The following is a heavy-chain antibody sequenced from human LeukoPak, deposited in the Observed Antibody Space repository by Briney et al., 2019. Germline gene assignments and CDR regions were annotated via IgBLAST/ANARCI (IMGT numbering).Heavy chain of an antibody. Sequence: SETLSLTCIVSGVSISSYYWICIRQPPGKGLERIGYIYYTGSTNYNPSLKSRVTISVDTSKNQLSLKLRSVTAADTAVYYCARQDSGTYLNPLDIWGQGTVVTVSS. V-gene: IGHV4-59*08. CDR1: GVSISSYY. J-gene: IGHJ3*02. D-gene: IGHD1-26*01. CDR3: ARQDSGTYLNPLDI. CDR2: IYYTGST.